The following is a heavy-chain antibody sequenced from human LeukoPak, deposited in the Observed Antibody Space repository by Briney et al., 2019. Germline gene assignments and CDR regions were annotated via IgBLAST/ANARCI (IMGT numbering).Heavy chain of an antibody. D-gene: IGHD6-13*01. CDR3: ARSSSSWYSWFDP. V-gene: IGHV4-39*01. CDR1: GGSISSSSYY. J-gene: IGHJ5*02. Sequence: SETLSLTCTVSGGSISSSSYYWGWIRQPPGKGLEWIGSIYYSGSTYYDASLTSRVTISVDTSKNQFSLKLSSVTAADTAVYYCARSSSSWYSWFDPWGQGTLVTVSS. CDR2: IYYSGST.